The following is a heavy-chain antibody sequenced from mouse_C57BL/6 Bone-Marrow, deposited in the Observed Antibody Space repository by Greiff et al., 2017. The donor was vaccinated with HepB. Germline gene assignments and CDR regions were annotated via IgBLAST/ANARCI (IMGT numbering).Heavy chain of an antibody. CDR1: GYTFTSYW. J-gene: IGHJ4*01. CDR3: ARKGIYSGYAMDY. Sequence: QVQLQQPGVELVKPGASVKMSCKASGYTFTSYWITWVKQRPGQGLEWIGDIYPGSGSTNYNEKFKSKATLTVDTSSSTAYMQLSSLTSEDSAVYYCARKGIYSGYAMDYWGQGTSVTVSS. CDR2: IYPGSGST. D-gene: IGHD2-1*01. V-gene: IGHV1-55*01.